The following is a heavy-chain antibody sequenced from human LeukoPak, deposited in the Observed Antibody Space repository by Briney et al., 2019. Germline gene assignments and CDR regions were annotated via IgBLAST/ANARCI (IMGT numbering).Heavy chain of an antibody. CDR1: GFTFSSYA. Sequence: GGSLRLSCAASGFTFSSYAMSWVRQAPGKGLEWVSAISGSGGSTYYADSVKGRFTISRDNSKNTVYLQMNSLRAEDTAVCYCAKTTIGYSSGRYPGWPVDYWGQGTLVTVSS. D-gene: IGHD6-19*01. J-gene: IGHJ4*02. CDR3: AKTTIGYSSGRYPGWPVDY. CDR2: ISGSGGST. V-gene: IGHV3-23*01.